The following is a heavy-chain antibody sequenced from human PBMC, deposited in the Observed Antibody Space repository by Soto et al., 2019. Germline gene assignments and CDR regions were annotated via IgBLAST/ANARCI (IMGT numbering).Heavy chain of an antibody. CDR1: GFTFSTYS. CDR3: ARGRSRNTNMGY. D-gene: IGHD1-1*01. CDR2: ISSSRGYT. V-gene: IGHV3-21*01. J-gene: IGHJ4*02. Sequence: EVHLVESGGGLVKPGGSLRLSCAASGFTFSTYSMNWVRQAPGKGLEWVSSISSSRGYTSYADSVKGRFTISRDNAKNSLFLQMDSLRDEDTAVYYCARGRSRNTNMGYWGQGTLVTVSS.